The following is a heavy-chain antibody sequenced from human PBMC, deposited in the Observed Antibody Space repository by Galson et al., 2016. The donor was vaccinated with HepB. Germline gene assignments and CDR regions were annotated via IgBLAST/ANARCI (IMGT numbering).Heavy chain of an antibody. J-gene: IGHJ5*02. CDR2: TYYRSKWYD. D-gene: IGHD2/OR15-2a*01. Sequence: CAIAWDSVSSNSAAWTWIRQSPLRGLEWLGRTYYRSKWYDDYAMSVKSRISIHPDTSKNQFSLQLNSVTPEDTAVYYCARVRCSTFRCQNWLDPWGQGTLVTVSS. V-gene: IGHV6-1*01. CDR3: ARVRCSTFRCQNWLDP. CDR1: WDSVSSNSAA.